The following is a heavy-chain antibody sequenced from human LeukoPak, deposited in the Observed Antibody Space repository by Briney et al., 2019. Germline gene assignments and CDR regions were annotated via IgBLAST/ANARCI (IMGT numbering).Heavy chain of an antibody. D-gene: IGHD6-19*01. J-gene: IGHJ4*02. CDR3: ARETKLMGYSSGLGFNY. Sequence: SETLSLTCTVSGGSISSSSYYWGWIRQPPGKGLEWIGSIYYSGSTYYNPSLKSRVTISVDTSKNQLSLNLTSVTAADTAVYYCARETKLMGYSSGLGFNYWGQGTLVTVSS. V-gene: IGHV4-39*07. CDR1: GGSISSSSYY. CDR2: IYYSGST.